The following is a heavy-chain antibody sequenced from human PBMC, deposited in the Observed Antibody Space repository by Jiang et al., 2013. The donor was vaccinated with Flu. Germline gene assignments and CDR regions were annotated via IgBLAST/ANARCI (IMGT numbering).Heavy chain of an antibody. CDR2: IYYSGST. D-gene: IGHD2-2*01. CDR3: ARNVGYCSSTSCYYYYYYMDV. CDR1: GGSVSSYY. Sequence: SGSGLVKPSETLSLTCTASGGSVSSYYWSWIRQPPGKGLEWIGYIYYSGSTNYNPSLKSRVTISVDTSKNQFSLKLSSVTAADTAVYYCARNVGYCSSTSCYYYYYYMDVVGTKGHGHRLL. J-gene: IGHJ6*03. V-gene: IGHV4-59*02.